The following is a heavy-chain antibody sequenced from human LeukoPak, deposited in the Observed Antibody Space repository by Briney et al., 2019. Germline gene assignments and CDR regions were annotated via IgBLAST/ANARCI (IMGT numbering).Heavy chain of an antibody. Sequence: SETLSLTCTVSSDSISNSSYYWGWIRQPPGKGLEWIGSIYYSGSTYYNPSLKSRVTISVDTSKNQFSLKLSSVTAADTAVYYCARVAAAGTGIFVNFYYSMDIWGKGTTVTISS. CDR1: SDSISNSSYY. CDR2: IYYSGST. V-gene: IGHV4-39*07. D-gene: IGHD6-13*01. CDR3: ARVAAAGTGIFVNFYYSMDI. J-gene: IGHJ6*03.